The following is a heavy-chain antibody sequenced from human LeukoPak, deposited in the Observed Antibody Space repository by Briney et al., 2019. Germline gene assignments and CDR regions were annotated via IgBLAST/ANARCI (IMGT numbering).Heavy chain of an antibody. CDR3: ARGQGTVTTH. Sequence: SETLSLTCTVSGGSFSGYYWTWIRQPPGKGLEWIGEINHSGNANYNPSLKSRVTISLDMSENHFSLKLTSVTAADTAVYYCARGQGTVTTHWGQGTLVTVSS. D-gene: IGHD4-17*01. CDR1: GGSFSGYY. J-gene: IGHJ4*02. CDR2: INHSGNA. V-gene: IGHV4-34*01.